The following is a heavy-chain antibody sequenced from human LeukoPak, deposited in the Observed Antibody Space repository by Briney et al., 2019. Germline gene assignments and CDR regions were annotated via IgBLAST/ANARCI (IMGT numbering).Heavy chain of an antibody. CDR3: AKVRRDGYNFDY. CDR2: FSGSGGST. D-gene: IGHD5-24*01. Sequence: GGSLRLSCAASGFTFSSYAMSWVRQAPGKGLEWVSAFSGSGGSTYYADSVKGRFTISRDNSKNTLYLQMNSLRAEDTAVYYCAKVRRDGYNFDYWGQGTLVTVSS. J-gene: IGHJ4*02. V-gene: IGHV3-23*01. CDR1: GFTFSSYA.